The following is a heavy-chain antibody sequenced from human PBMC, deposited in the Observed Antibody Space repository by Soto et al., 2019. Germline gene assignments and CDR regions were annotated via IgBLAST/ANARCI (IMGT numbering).Heavy chain of an antibody. D-gene: IGHD1-20*01. CDR2: IYPGDSDT. J-gene: IGHJ4*02. V-gene: IGHV5-51*01. CDR3: ARAITGTTHPDHFDY. Sequence: PGESLKISCKGSGYTFTNYWIGWVRQMPGEGLEWMGIIYPGDSDTRYSPSFRGRVTISADKSISTAYLQWNSLQASDTAMYYCARAITGTTHPDHFDYWGQGSLVTVS. CDR1: GYTFTNYW.